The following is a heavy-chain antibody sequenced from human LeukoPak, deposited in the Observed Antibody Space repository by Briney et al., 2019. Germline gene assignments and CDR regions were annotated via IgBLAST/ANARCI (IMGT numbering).Heavy chain of an antibody. CDR2: IYHDGST. CDR3: ARDSRLYYYGTGWFDP. CDR1: GDSISSSNW. J-gene: IGHJ5*02. V-gene: IGHV4-4*02. Sequence: PSGTLSLTCAVSGDSISSSNWWSWVRQPPGKGLEWIGEIYHDGSTNYNPSLKSRVTISLDKSKNQLSLKLSSVTAADTAVYYCARDSRLYYYGTGWFDPWGQGTLVTVSS. D-gene: IGHD3-10*01.